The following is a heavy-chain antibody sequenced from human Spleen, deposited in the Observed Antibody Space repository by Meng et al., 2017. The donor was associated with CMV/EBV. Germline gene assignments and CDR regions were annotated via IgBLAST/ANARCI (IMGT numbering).Heavy chain of an antibody. V-gene: IGHV3-23*01. CDR1: GFTFGSYA. CDR3: AKERLRSRSTSSYYFDY. D-gene: IGHD3-16*01. J-gene: IGHJ4*02. CDR2: ISGSGETT. Sequence: GGSLRLSCTASGFTFGSYAMSWVRQAPGKGLEWVSGISGSGETTDSAHSVKGRFTISRDNSRNTLYLQMRSLRAEDTALYYCAKERLRSRSTSSYYFDYWGQGTLVTVSS.